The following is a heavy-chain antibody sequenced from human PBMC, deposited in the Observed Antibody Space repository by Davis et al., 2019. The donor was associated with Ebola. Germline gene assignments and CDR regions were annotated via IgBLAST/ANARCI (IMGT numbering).Heavy chain of an antibody. D-gene: IGHD2-15*01. CDR3: ARDLRNCSGGSCYSGWYFHL. V-gene: IGHV4-30-2*01. Sequence: TLSLTCAVSGSSISSAGYSWSWIRQPPGKGLEWIGYIYPSGITYYTPSLKSRVAISMDRSKNQFSLNLSSVTAADTAVYYCARDLRNCSGGSCYSGWYFHLWGRGTLVTVSS. CDR2: IYPSGIT. J-gene: IGHJ2*01. CDR1: GSSISSAGYS.